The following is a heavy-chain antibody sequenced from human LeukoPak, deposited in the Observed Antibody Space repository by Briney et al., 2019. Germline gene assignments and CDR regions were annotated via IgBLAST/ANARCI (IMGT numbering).Heavy chain of an antibody. CDR3: ARAWDPPTMVRGYPIPGY. J-gene: IGHJ4*02. CDR1: GFTFSSYS. Sequence: GGSLRLSCAASGFTFSSYSMNWVRQAPGKGLEWVSSISSSSSYIYYADSVKGRFTISRDNAKNSLYLQVNSLRAEDTAVYYCARAWDPPTMVRGYPIPGYWGQGTLVTVSS. D-gene: IGHD3-10*01. V-gene: IGHV3-21*01. CDR2: ISSSSSYI.